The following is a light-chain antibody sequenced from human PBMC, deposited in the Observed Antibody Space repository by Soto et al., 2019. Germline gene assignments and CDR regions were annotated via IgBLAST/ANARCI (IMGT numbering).Light chain of an antibody. CDR3: TSYTSRDTVV. CDR1: SSDVGTYNR. CDR2: EVK. Sequence: QSALTQPPSVSGSPGQSVTISCTGTSSDVGTYNRVSWYQQPPGTAPKLMIYEVKIRPSGVPDRFSGSKSGNTASLTISGLQAEDEADYYCTSYTSRDTVVFGGGTKLTVL. J-gene: IGLJ2*01. V-gene: IGLV2-18*02.